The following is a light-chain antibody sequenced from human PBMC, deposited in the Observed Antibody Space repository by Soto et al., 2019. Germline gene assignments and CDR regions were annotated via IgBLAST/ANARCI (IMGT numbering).Light chain of an antibody. CDR1: SSDVGRYNT. CDR3: NSLRVNHLYV. CDR2: EAT. V-gene: IGLV2-14*01. J-gene: IGLJ1*01. Sequence: QSVLTQPASVSGSPGQTITISCTGTSSDVGRYNTVSWYQHHPGKAPKLIIYEATHRPAGISDRFSASKSGNTASLTISGLQAEDEADYYCNSLRVNHLYVFGSGTKVTVL.